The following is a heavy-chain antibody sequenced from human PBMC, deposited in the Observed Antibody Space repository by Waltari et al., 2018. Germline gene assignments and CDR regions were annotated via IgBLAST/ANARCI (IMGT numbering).Heavy chain of an antibody. V-gene: IGHV4-39*07. J-gene: IGHJ3*01. D-gene: IGHD6-13*01. CDR3: ARDDFDSSSRRAFDV. Sequence: QMQLQDSGTGLVKPSENLSLTRSVSVGSISRKSYYWGWIRQPPGKGLEWIGSFYHSGTTYYNPSLKSRVAVSIDTSKNQFSLKLRSVTAADTAVYYCARDDFDSSSRRAFDVWGQGTMVTVSS. CDR1: VGSISRKSYY. CDR2: FYHSGTT.